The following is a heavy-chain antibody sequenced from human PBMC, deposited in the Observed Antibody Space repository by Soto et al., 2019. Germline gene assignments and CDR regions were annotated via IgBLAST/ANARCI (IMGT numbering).Heavy chain of an antibody. J-gene: IGHJ5*02. CDR2: MNPGSGDT. V-gene: IGHV1-8*01. CDR1: GYSFTNND. D-gene: IGHD3-16*01. CDR3: ARMATFGSLNWFDP. Sequence: QVQLVQSGAEVREPGASVKVSCKASGYSFTNNDVTWVRQATGQGLEWMGWMNPGSGDTRYAQKFQGRVTMTRDISIATAYMELSSLRSDDTAIYYCARMATFGSLNWFDPWGQGTLVTVSS.